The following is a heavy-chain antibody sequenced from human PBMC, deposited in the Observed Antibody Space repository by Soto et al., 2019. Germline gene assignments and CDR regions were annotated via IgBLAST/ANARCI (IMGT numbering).Heavy chain of an antibody. CDR1: GGSISSYY. CDR2: IYYSGST. J-gene: IGHJ4*02. Sequence: PSETLSLTCTVSGGSISSYYWSWIRQPPGKGLEWIGYIYYSGSTNYNPSLKSRVSISVDTSKNQFSLNLHSVTAADTAVYHCARGFDTSWYTYYFDYWGQGTLVTVSS. V-gene: IGHV4-59*08. CDR3: ARGFDTSWYTYYFDY. D-gene: IGHD6-13*01.